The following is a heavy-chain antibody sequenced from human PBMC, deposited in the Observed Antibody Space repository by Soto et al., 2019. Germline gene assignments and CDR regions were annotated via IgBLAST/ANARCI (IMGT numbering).Heavy chain of an antibody. CDR2: ISGRDSGT. V-gene: IGHV3-23*01. Sequence: GGSLRLSCEASGFTFTNYAMSWVSQVPGKGLEWVSAISGRDSGTFYADSVEGRFTISRDNSKNTLSLQMNSLRVEDMAVYYCAQGLSAWQLAAFDYWGQGTPVTVSS. CDR3: AQGLSAWQLAAFDY. D-gene: IGHD6-13*01. CDR1: GFTFTNYA. J-gene: IGHJ4*02.